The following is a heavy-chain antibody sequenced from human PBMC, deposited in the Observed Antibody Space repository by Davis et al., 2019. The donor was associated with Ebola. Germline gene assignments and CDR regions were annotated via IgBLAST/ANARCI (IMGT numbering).Heavy chain of an antibody. J-gene: IGHJ2*01. D-gene: IGHD6-19*01. Sequence: GESLKISCKGSGYSFTSYWIGWVRQLPGKGLEWLGIIYPGDSDTRYSPSFQGQVTISADKSISTAYLQWSSLKASDTAMYYCARRVAVAHWYFDLWGRGTLVTVSS. CDR1: GYSFTSYW. CDR2: IYPGDSDT. V-gene: IGHV5-51*01. CDR3: ARRVAVAHWYFDL.